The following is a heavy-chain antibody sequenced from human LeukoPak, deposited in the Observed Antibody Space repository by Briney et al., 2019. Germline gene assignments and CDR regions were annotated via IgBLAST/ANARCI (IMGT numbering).Heavy chain of an antibody. J-gene: IGHJ4*02. V-gene: IGHV3-11*04. CDR1: GFTFSDYY. Sequence: GESLRLSCAGSGFTFSDYYMSWIRQAPGKGLEWISYISSSGSTIYYADSAKGRFTISRDNAKNSLYLQMNNLRAEDTAVYYCARKPGAVDYWGQGTLVTVSS. CDR3: ARKPGAVDY. CDR2: ISSSGSTI. D-gene: IGHD3-10*01.